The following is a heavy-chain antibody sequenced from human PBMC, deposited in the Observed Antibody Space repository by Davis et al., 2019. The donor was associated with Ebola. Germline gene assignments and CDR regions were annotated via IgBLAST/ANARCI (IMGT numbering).Heavy chain of an antibody. CDR1: GGSISSYY. Sequence: SETLSLTCTVSGGSISSYYWSWIRQPPGKGLEWIGNIYDSGNTNYNPSLRSRVTISVDTSKTQFSLEVSSVTAADTAVYYCARDLTRGDAFDIWGQGTMVTVSS. D-gene: IGHD2-21*02. CDR2: IYDSGNT. J-gene: IGHJ3*02. V-gene: IGHV4-4*08. CDR3: ARDLTRGDAFDI.